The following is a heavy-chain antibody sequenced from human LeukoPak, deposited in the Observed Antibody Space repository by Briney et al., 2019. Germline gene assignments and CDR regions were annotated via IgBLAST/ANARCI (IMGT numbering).Heavy chain of an antibody. CDR3: ARDRSDYYYGMDV. J-gene: IGHJ6*02. CDR2: IIPIFGTA. CDR1: GGTFSSYA. V-gene: IGHV1-69*13. D-gene: IGHD3-16*02. Sequence: GASVKVSCKASGGTFSSYAISWVRQAPGQGLEWMGGIIPIFGTANYAQKFQGRVTITADESTSTAYMELSSLRSEDTAVYYCARDRSDYYYGMDVWGQGTTVTVSS.